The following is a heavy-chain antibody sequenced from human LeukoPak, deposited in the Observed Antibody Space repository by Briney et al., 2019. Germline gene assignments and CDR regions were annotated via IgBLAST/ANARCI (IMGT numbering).Heavy chain of an antibody. CDR2: IIPIFGTA. J-gene: IGHJ5*02. D-gene: IGHD6-6*01. CDR3: ARGSSWYER. CDR1: VGTFSSYA. V-gene: IGHV1-69*05. Sequence: GASVKVSCKASVGTFSSYAISWVRQAPGQGLEWMGGIIPIFGTANYAQKFQGRVTITTDKSTSTAYMELSSLKSGDTAVYYCARGSSWYERWGQGTLVTVSS.